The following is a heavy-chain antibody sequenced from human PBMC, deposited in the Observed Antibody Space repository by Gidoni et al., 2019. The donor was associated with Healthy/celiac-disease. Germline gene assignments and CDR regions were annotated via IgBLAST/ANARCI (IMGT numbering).Heavy chain of an antibody. V-gene: IGHV4-61*02. D-gene: IGHD5-12*01. CDR1: GGSISSGSYH. J-gene: IGHJ4*02. CDR2: IYTSGST. CDR3: ARGEQWIYYFDY. Sequence: QVQLQASGPRLVKPSQTLSLTCTVSGGSISSGSYHWSWIRQPAGKGLEWIGRIYTSGSTNYNPSLKSRVTISVDTSKNQCSLRLSSVTAADTAVYYCARGEQWIYYFDYWGQGTLVTVSS.